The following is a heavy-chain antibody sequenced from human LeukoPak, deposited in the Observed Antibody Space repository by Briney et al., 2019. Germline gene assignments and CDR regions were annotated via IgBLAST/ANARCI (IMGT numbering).Heavy chain of an antibody. V-gene: IGHV4-31*03. D-gene: IGHD1-26*01. J-gene: IGHJ4*02. CDR3: ARVVGATNYFDY. Sequence: PSQTLSLTCTVSGGSISSGGYYWSWIRQHPGKGLEWIGYIYYSGSTYYNPSLKSRVTISVDTSKNQFSLKLSSVTAADTAVYYCARVVGATNYFDYWGQGTLVTVSS. CDR2: IYYSGST. CDR1: GGSISSGGYY.